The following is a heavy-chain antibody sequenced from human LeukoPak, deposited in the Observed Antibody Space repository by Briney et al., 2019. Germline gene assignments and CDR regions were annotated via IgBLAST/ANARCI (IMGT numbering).Heavy chain of an antibody. CDR2: INPNSGGT. CDR1: GYTFTSYG. J-gene: IGHJ4*02. Sequence: ASVKVSCKASGYTFTSYGISWVRQAPGQGLEWMGWINPNSGGTNYAQKFQGRVTMTRDTSISTAYMELSRLRSDDTAVYYCARTPPWEYTRYFMYWGQGTLVTVSS. D-gene: IGHD3-9*01. V-gene: IGHV1-2*02. CDR3: ARTPPWEYTRYFMY.